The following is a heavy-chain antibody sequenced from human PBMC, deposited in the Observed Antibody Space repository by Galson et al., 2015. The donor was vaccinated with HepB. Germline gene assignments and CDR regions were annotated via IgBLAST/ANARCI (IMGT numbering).Heavy chain of an antibody. Sequence: SVKVSCKASGGTFSSYTISWVRQAPGQGLEWMGGITPVLGITDYAQKFQGRVTIIADKSTNIAYMELRSLRSEDTAVYYCARDKDGYNNPYYDFWGQVTLVTVSS. CDR1: GGTFSSYT. D-gene: IGHD5-24*01. J-gene: IGHJ4*02. V-gene: IGHV1-69*10. CDR2: ITPVLGIT. CDR3: ARDKDGYNNPYYDF.